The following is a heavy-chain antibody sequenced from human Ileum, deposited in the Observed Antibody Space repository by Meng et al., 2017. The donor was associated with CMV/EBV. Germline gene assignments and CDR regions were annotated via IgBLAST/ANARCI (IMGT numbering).Heavy chain of an antibody. D-gene: IGHD1-26*01. CDR1: GGSVNNYY. CDR3: ARGPGASTREGFDY. V-gene: IGHV4-4*07. CDR2: FYSSDTY. J-gene: IGHJ4*02. Sequence: GEPEGSGPGLVKPSEPLSLTCTVSGGSVNNYYWSWIRQSAGKGLEWIGRFYSSDTYNYHPSLDSRVTMSLDTSKNQFSLNLRSVTAADTATYYCARGPGASTREGFDYWGLGTLVTVSS.